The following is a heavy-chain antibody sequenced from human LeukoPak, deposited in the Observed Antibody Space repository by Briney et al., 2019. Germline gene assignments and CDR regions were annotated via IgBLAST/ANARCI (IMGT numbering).Heavy chain of an antibody. J-gene: IGHJ6*03. D-gene: IGHD6-13*01. CDR1: GGTFSINA. Sequence: SVRVSCKASGGTFSINAISWVRQAPGQRLEWMGGIIPIFGTANYAQKFQDRVTITADKSTSTAYRELRSLGSEDTALYYCARVVGLIGYSSTWYPGYYYYMDVWGKGTTVTVSS. V-gene: IGHV1-69*06. CDR3: ARVVGLIGYSSTWYPGYYYYMDV. CDR2: IIPIFGTA.